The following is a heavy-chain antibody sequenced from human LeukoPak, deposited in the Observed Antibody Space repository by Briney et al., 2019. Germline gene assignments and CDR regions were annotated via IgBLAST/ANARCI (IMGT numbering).Heavy chain of an antibody. D-gene: IGHD2-2*01. CDR2: INSGSDTV. CDR1: GFPFNSYV. V-gene: IGHV3-48*04. J-gene: IGHJ4*02. Sequence: GGSLRLSCVASGFPFNSYVVNWVRQVPGKGLEWVSYINSGSDTVYYADSVKGRFTISRDNTKNSLYLQMNSLRVEDTAVYYCARNPGVYQFDYWGQGSLVIVSS. CDR3: ARNPGVYQFDY.